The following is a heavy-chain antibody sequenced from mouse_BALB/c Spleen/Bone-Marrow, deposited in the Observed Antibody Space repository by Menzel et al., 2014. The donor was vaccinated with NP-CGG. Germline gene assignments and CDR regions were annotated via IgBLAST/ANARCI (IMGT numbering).Heavy chain of an antibody. J-gene: IGHJ2*01. CDR2: INPESSTI. CDR1: GFDFSRYW. V-gene: IGHV4-1*02. Sequence: VKLQESGGGLVQPGGSLKLSCTASGFDFSRYWMSWVRQAPGKGLQWIGEINPESSTINYTPSLKDKFIISRDNAKNTLYLQMSKVRSEDTALYYCTRLTYYGLSDYWGQGTTLTVSS. CDR3: TRLTYYGLSDY. D-gene: IGHD1-2*01.